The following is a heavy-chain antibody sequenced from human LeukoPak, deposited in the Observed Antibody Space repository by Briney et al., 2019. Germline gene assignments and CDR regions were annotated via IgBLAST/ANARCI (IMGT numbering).Heavy chain of an antibody. Sequence: PSETLSLTCTVSGGSITSNNYYWGWIRQPPGKGLEWIGSISYGGSTHYNPSLKSRVTMSVDTSKNQFSLKLRSVTATGTAVYHCATSPGADYGGDHWFDPWGQGTLVTVSS. D-gene: IGHD4-23*01. CDR2: ISYGGST. V-gene: IGHV4-39*01. CDR3: ATSPGADYGGDHWFDP. J-gene: IGHJ5*02. CDR1: GGSITSNNYY.